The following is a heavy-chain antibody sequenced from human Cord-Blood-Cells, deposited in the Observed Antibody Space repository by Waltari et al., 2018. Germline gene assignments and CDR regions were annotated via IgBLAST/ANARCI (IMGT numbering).Heavy chain of an antibody. J-gene: IGHJ4*02. D-gene: IGHD5-18*01. V-gene: IGHV1-69*01. CDR2: IIPIFGTA. CDR1: GGTFSSYA. Sequence: QVQLVQSGAAAKKPGSSVKVSCKASGGTFSSYAIRWVRQPPGQGLEWMGGIIPIFGTANYAQKFQGRVTITADESTSTAYMELSSLRSEDTAVYYCAREASIQLWSRDYFDYWGQGTLVTVSS. CDR3: AREASIQLWSRDYFDY.